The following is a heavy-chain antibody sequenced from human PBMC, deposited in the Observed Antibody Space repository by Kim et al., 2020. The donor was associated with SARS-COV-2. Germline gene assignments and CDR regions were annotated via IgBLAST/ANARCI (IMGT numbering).Heavy chain of an antibody. D-gene: IGHD6-13*01. CDR1: GGSISGYY. CDR3: VGGSSWARNVGY. V-gene: IGHV4-34*01. CDR2: INHVGST. Sequence: SETLSLTCGVYGGSISGYYCSWIRQPRGKGLEWIGEINHVGSTNYNPSLESRVTISVDTSRIEFSLKLSSVTAADTAVDYCVGGSSWARNVGYWGEGTM. J-gene: IGHJ4*02.